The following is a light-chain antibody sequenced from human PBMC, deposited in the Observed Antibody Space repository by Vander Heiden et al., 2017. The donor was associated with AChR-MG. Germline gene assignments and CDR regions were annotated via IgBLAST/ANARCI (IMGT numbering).Light chain of an antibody. J-gene: IGKJ1*01. V-gene: IGKV3-20*01. CDR1: QSLSSY. Sequence: EIVLTPSPGTLSLSPGESGTLSCRARQSLSSYLACYQQKPGQAPRLLICAAATRATGIPDRFSGSGSGTDFSLTISRLEPEDFSVYYCHQYGNSPRGTFGQGTKVEIK. CDR2: AAA. CDR3: HQYGNSPRGT.